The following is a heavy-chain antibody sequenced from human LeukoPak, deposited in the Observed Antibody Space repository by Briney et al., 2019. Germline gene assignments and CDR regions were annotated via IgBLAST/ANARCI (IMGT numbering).Heavy chain of an antibody. CDR1: GGTFSSYA. CDR2: IIPIFGTA. Sequence: SVKVSCKASGGTFSSYAISWVRQAPGQGLEWMGGIIPIFGTANYAQKFQGRVTITADESTSIAYMELSSLRSEDTAVYYCARGTERQLWPTHYFDYWGQGTLVTVSS. V-gene: IGHV1-69*13. D-gene: IGHD5-18*01. J-gene: IGHJ4*02. CDR3: ARGTERQLWPTHYFDY.